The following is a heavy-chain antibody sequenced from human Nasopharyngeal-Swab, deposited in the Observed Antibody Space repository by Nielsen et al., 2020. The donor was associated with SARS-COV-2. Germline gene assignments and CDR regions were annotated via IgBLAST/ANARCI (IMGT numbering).Heavy chain of an antibody. CDR2: ISSTSITI. V-gene: IGHV3-48*02. CDR3: AKSNGNSSPSTI. J-gene: IGHJ3*02. Sequence: GGSLRLSCSASGFIFSSYSMNWVRQAPGKGLEWVSYISSTSITIYYADSVKGRFTISRDNAKNSLYRQMDSLRDEETAVYYCAKSNGNSSPSTIWGQGTMVTVSS. CDR1: GFIFSSYS. D-gene: IGHD6-19*01.